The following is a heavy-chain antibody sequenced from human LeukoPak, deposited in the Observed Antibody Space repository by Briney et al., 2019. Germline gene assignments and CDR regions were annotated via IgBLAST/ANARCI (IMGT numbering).Heavy chain of an antibody. Sequence: ASVKVSCKASGYTFTRYGISWVRQAPGQGLEWMGWISAYNGNTNYAQKLQGRVTMTTDTSASTVYMELSSLRPDDMAVYYCARGRGTIGSNRDFYFYYYMDIWGNGTTVTVSS. CDR2: ISAYNGNT. V-gene: IGHV1-18*03. CDR3: ARGRGTIGSNRDFYFYYYMDI. J-gene: IGHJ6*03. CDR1: GYTFTRYG. D-gene: IGHD2-21*01.